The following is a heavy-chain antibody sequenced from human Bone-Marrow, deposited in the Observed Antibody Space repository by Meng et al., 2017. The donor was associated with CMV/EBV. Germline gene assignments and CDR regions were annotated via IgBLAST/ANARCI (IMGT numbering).Heavy chain of an antibody. CDR2: ISYDGSNK. Sequence: GESLKISCAASGFTFSSYAIHWVRQAPGKGLEWVAVISYDGSNKYYADSVKGRFTISRDNSKNTLYLQMNSLRAEDTAVYYCARDGGEVTGMDVWGQGTTVTVSS. CDR3: ARDGGEVTGMDV. D-gene: IGHD3-10*01. CDR1: GFTFSSYA. J-gene: IGHJ6*02. V-gene: IGHV3-30-3*01.